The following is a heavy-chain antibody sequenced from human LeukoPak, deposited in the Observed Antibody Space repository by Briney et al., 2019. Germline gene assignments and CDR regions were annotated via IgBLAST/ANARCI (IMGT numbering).Heavy chain of an antibody. Sequence: PSETLSLTCTVSGGSISSYYWSWIRQPPGKGLEWIGYIYTSGSTNYNPSLKSRVTISLDTSTDQFSLKLCSVTAADTAVYYCARQSKLVEIDYWGQGTLVTVSS. J-gene: IGHJ4*02. V-gene: IGHV4-4*09. D-gene: IGHD6-13*01. CDR1: GGSISSYY. CDR3: ARQSKLVEIDY. CDR2: IYTSGST.